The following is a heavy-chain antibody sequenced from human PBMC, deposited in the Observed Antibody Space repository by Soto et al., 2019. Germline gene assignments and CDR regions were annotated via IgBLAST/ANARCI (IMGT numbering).Heavy chain of an antibody. V-gene: IGHV3-30-3*01. CDR1: GFTFSSDA. Sequence: QVQLVESGGGVVQPGRSLRLSCAASGFTFSSDAMHWVRQAPGKGLEWGAVISYDGSNKYYADSVKGRFTISRDNSKNTLYLQMNSLRAEATAVYYCARVVVAGYNFFAPGFEDDYWGQGTLVTVSS. CDR2: ISYDGSNK. D-gene: IGHD5-12*01. J-gene: IGHJ4*02. CDR3: ARVVVAGYNFFAPGFEDDY.